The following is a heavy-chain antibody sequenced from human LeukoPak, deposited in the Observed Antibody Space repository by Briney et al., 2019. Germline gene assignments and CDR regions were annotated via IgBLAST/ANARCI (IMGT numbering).Heavy chain of an antibody. D-gene: IGHD1-14*01. J-gene: IGHJ4*02. V-gene: IGHV3-7*03. Sequence: GGSLRLSCEASGFTFRHSWLSWIRQTPGKGLEWVANIHPDSSDKFYVDSMEGRFTISRDNTKNSLYLQIDNARLDDTGLYYCTGLPRETAGDYWGQGVPVIVSS. CDR2: IHPDSSDK. CDR1: GFTFRHSW. CDR3: TGLPRETAGDY.